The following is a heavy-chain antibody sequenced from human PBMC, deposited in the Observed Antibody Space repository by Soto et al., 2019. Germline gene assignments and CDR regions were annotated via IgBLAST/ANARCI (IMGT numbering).Heavy chain of an antibody. CDR1: GVTFTTNA. Sequence: PGESLKISCVAPGVTFTTNAMDWVRQAPGKGLEWVSFISGDDGSGNYADSVKGRFTISRDNSKNSLYLQMNSLRAEDTAVYYCARDPTDPPLDYYYGMDVWGQGTTVTVSS. CDR2: ISGDDGSG. V-gene: IGHV3-23*01. J-gene: IGHJ6*02. CDR3: ARDPTDPPLDYYYGMDV.